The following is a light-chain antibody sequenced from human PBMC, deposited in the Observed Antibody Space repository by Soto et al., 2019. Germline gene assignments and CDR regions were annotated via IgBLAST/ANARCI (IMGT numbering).Light chain of an antibody. CDR1: QSVSRN. J-gene: IGKJ5*01. CDR2: GAS. V-gene: IGKV3-15*01. Sequence: EIVMTQSPATLAVSPGERVIFSCRASQSVSRNVAWYQQQPGQAPRLLIYGASTRATGIPARFSGSGSGTEFTLTISSLQSEDFAVYYDWPPGTFGQGTRLEIK. CDR3: WPPGT.